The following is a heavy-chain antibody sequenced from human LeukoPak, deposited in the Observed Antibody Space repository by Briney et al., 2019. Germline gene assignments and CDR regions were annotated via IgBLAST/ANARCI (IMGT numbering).Heavy chain of an antibody. Sequence: PSETLSLTCIVSGYSISSGYYWGWIRQPPGKGLEWIGSIYHSGSTYYNPSLKSRVTISVDTSKNQFSLKLSSVTAADTAVYYCARDWTYYYDSSGTYYYYYYMDVWGKGTTVTVSS. D-gene: IGHD3-22*01. V-gene: IGHV4-38-2*02. CDR3: ARDWTYYYDSSGTYYYYYYMDV. CDR2: IYHSGST. CDR1: GYSISSGYY. J-gene: IGHJ6*03.